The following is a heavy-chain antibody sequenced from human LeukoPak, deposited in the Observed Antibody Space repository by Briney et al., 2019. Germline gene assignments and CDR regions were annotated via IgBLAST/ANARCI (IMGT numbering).Heavy chain of an antibody. Sequence: GGSLRLSCAASGFTFSSYGMHWVRQAPGKGLAWVAFIRYVGSNKYYADSVKGRFTISRDNSKNTLYLQMNSLRAEDTAVYYCAKDWEIVVVPAAMNYWGQGTLVTVSS. CDR2: IRYVGSNK. D-gene: IGHD2-2*01. J-gene: IGHJ4*02. CDR3: AKDWEIVVVPAAMNY. V-gene: IGHV3-30*02. CDR1: GFTFSSYG.